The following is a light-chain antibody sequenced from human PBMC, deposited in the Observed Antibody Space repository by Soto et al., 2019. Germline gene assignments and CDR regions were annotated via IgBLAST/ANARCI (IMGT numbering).Light chain of an antibody. CDR2: AAS. V-gene: IGKV1D-16*01. CDR1: QDINTW. Sequence: DVQMTQSPSSLSASVGARVTITCRASQDINTWLAWYQQKAEKAPKSLIYAASSLQTGVPSRFSGSQSGTDFTLTISSLQPEDSATYYCQQYNIYPLTFGGGTKVEIK. CDR3: QQYNIYPLT. J-gene: IGKJ4*01.